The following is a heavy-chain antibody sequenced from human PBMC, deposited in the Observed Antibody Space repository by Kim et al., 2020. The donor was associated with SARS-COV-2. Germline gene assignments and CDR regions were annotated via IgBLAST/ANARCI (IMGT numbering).Heavy chain of an antibody. CDR3: AAGMTTPFFDL. V-gene: IGHV1-24*01. Sequence: ASVKVSCRVFGHLLAELSMCWVRQAPGKGPEWMGCFDFEDGEMIYAQTFQDRVTMTEDTHTDTAYMEVSSLRSDDTAVYYCAAGMTTPFFDLWGQGTMVIVSS. CDR2: FDFEDGEM. D-gene: IGHD2-15*01. J-gene: IGHJ3*01. CDR1: GHLLAELS.